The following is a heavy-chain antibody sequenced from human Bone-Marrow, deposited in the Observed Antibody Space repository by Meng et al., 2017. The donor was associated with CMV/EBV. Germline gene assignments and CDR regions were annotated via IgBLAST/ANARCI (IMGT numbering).Heavy chain of an antibody. Sequence: GGSLRLSCAASGFTFSSYWMSWVRQAPGRGLEWVANIKQDGSEKYYVDSVKGRFTISRDNSKNTLYLQMNSLRAEDTAVYYCAGNTAPARYYYGMDVWGPGTTVNVSS. J-gene: IGHJ6*02. V-gene: IGHV3-7*03. D-gene: IGHD5-18*01. CDR1: GFTFSSYW. CDR2: IKQDGSEK. CDR3: AGNTAPARYYYGMDV.